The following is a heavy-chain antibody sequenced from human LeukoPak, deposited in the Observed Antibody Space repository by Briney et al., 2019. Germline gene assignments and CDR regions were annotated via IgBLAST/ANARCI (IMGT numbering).Heavy chain of an antibody. Sequence: ASVKVSCKVSGYTLTELSMHWVRQAPGKGLEWMGGFDPEDGETIYAQKFQGRVTMTEDTSTDTAYMELSSLRSEDTAVYYCATDRVGEMVYATNFDYWGQGTLVTVSS. CDR1: GYTLTELS. J-gene: IGHJ4*02. D-gene: IGHD2-8*01. CDR3: ATDRVGEMVYATNFDY. CDR2: FDPEDGET. V-gene: IGHV1-24*01.